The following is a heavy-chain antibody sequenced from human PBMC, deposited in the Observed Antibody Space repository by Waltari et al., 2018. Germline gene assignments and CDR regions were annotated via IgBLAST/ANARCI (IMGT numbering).Heavy chain of an antibody. CDR2: IYYSGTT. V-gene: IGHV4-39*07. J-gene: IGHJ6*02. Sequence: QLQLQESGPGLVKPSETLSLTCAVSGDSISSRTYHWGWIRQPPGKGLEWIGTIYYSGTTYYNPSLKSRATISIDTSKNQFSLKLSSVTAADTAVYYCARVSNYYGSGSYYNPMDVWGQGTTVTVSS. D-gene: IGHD3-10*01. CDR1: GDSISSRTYH. CDR3: ARVSNYYGSGSYYNPMDV.